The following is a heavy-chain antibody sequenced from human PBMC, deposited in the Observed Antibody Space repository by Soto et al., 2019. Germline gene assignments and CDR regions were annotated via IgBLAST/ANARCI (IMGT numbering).Heavy chain of an antibody. CDR1: DGSISGGGYY. D-gene: IGHD3-16*02. Sequence: SETLSLTCTVSDGSISGGGYYWSWIRPQPGKGLEWIGYIYYSGSTYYNPSLKSRVTISVDTSKNQFSLKLSSVTAADTAVYYCAREMITFGGVIAPNGMDVWGQGTTVTVSS. CDR2: IYYSGST. V-gene: IGHV4-31*03. J-gene: IGHJ6*02. CDR3: AREMITFGGVIAPNGMDV.